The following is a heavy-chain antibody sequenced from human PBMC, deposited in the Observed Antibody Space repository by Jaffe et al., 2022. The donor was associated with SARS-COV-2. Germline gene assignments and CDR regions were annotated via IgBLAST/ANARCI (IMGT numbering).Heavy chain of an antibody. CDR1: GFSVSSDY. Sequence: EVQLVESGGGLIQPGGSLRLSCAASGFSVSSDYMSWVRQAPGKGLEWVSVIYDDGRTQYADSVKGRFTISRDYSKNTLYLQMNSLRDEDTALYYCGRAGGDWAFYFYRWGQGTLVTVSS. CDR3: GRAGGDWAFYFYR. V-gene: IGHV3-53*01. J-gene: IGHJ4*02. CDR2: IYDDGRT. D-gene: IGHD2-21*02.